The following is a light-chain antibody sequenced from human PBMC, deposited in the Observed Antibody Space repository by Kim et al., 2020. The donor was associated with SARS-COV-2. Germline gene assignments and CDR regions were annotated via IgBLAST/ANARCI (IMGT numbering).Light chain of an antibody. CDR2: GVS. J-gene: IGLJ3*02. V-gene: IGLV2-14*03. CDR1: NSDIGAYNS. Sequence: QSALTQPASVSGFPGQSITISCTGTNSDIGAYNSVSWYQQHPGKAPKVMIYGVSNRPSGISNRFSGSKSGNTASLTISGLQAEDEADYYCSSYRSSSPFVLFGGGTQLTVL. CDR3: SSYRSSSPFVL.